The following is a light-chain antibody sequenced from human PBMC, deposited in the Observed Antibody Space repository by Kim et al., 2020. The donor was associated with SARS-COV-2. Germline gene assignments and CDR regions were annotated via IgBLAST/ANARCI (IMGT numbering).Light chain of an antibody. CDR1: KLGDKY. V-gene: IGLV3-1*01. J-gene: IGLJ1*01. CDR2: QDT. CDR3: QAWDSSTAV. Sequence: VSPGQTASITCSGDKLGDKYASWYQQKPGQSPVLVMYQDTRRPSGIPERFSGSNSGSTATLTISGTQPMDEADYYCQAWDSSTAVFGTGTKVTVL.